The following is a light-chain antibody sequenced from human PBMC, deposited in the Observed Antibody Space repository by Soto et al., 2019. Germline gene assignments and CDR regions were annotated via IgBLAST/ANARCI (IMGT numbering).Light chain of an antibody. V-gene: IGKV3-20*01. CDR2: DAS. CDR3: QQYGSLSWT. J-gene: IGKJ1*01. Sequence: EIVMTQSPATLSVSPGERATLFCRASQSVSSYLAWYQQKPGQAPRLLIYDASNRATGIPARFSGSGSGTDFTLTISRLEPEDFAVYYCQQYGSLSWTFGQGTKVDIK. CDR1: QSVSSY.